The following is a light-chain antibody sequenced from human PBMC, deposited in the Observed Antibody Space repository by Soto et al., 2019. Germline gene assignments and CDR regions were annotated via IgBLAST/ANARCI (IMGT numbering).Light chain of an antibody. CDR1: ISDIGGYNF. Sequence: QSALTQPASVSGSPGQSITISCTGTISDIGGYNFISWYQHHPGKAPKLVIYDVNNRPSGISYRFSGSKSSNTASLTISGLQAEDEADYYCASYTRTTTLVFGGGTKLTVL. J-gene: IGLJ2*01. V-gene: IGLV2-14*01. CDR2: DVN. CDR3: ASYTRTTTLV.